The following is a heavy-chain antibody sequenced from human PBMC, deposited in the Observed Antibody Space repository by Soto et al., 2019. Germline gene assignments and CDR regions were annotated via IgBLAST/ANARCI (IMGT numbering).Heavy chain of an antibody. V-gene: IGHV4-59*01. CDR2: IYYSGST. Sequence: PSETLSLTCTVSGGSISSYYWSWIRQPPGKGLEWTGYIYYSGSTNYSPSLKSRVTISVDTSKNQFSLKLSSVTAADTAVYYCAREVAYSYGFAYYYYGMDVWGQGTTVTVSS. CDR3: AREVAYSYGFAYYYYGMDV. J-gene: IGHJ6*02. CDR1: GGSISSYY. D-gene: IGHD5-18*01.